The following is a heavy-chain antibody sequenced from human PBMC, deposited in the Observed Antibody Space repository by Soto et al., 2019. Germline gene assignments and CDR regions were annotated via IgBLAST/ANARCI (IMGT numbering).Heavy chain of an antibody. CDR2: ISYDGSNK. CDR3: ARDFEYSYGYLSGGPMDYYYYYGMDV. CDR1: GFTFSSYA. D-gene: IGHD5-18*01. Sequence: QVQLVESGGGVVQPGRSLRLPCAASGFTFSSYAMHWVRQAPGKGLEWVAVISYDGSNKYYADSVKGRFTISRDNSKNTLYLQMNSLRAEDTAVYYCARDFEYSYGYLSGGPMDYYYYYGMDVWGQGTTVTVSS. V-gene: IGHV3-30-3*01. J-gene: IGHJ6*02.